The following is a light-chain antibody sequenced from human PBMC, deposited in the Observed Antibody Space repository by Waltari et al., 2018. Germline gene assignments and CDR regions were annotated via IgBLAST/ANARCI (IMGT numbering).Light chain of an antibody. Sequence: NFMLTQPHYVPESTGKTVTISCASSRGSMGSKYVQRYQKRPGSPPLTVIYEDDRRASGVPDRFSGSIDISSNSAYLTISGLKTEDEADYYCQSYHDSSQVFGGGTKLTVL. CDR1: RGSMGSKY. CDR3: QSYHDSSQV. CDR2: EDD. J-gene: IGLJ3*02. V-gene: IGLV6-57*01.